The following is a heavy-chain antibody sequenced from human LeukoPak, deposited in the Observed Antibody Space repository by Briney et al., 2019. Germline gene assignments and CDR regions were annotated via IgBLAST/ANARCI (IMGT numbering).Heavy chain of an antibody. CDR1: GGSISSYY. V-gene: IGHV4-4*07. CDR3: ARGGDYHPYDY. Sequence: SETLSLTCSVSGGSISSYYWTWIRQPAGKELEWIGRIYTSGSTNYNPSLKSRVTMSLDTSKNQFSLKLSSVTAADTAVYYCARGGDYHPYDYWGQGTLVTVSS. CDR2: IYTSGST. J-gene: IGHJ4*02. D-gene: IGHD4-17*01.